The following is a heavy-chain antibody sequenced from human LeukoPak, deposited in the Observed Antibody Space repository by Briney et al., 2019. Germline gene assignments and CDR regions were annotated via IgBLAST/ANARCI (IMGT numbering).Heavy chain of an antibody. CDR2: INPNSGGT. CDR3: ARGDGVTIDY. Sequence: ASVKVSCKASGYTFTDYYMHWVRQAPGQGLEWMGWINPNSGGTNYAQKFQGWVTMARDTSISTAYMELSRLRSDDTAVYYCARGDGVTIDYWGQGTLVTVSS. J-gene: IGHJ4*02. V-gene: IGHV1-2*04. D-gene: IGHD2-21*02. CDR1: GYTFTDYY.